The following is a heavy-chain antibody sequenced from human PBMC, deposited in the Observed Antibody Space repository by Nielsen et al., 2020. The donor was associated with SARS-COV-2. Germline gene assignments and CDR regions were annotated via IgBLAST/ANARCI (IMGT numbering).Heavy chain of an antibody. CDR3: AKSGSSSGGYYGMDV. CDR1: GFTFSSYA. CDR2: ISGSGGSA. D-gene: IGHD6-13*01. V-gene: IGHV3-23*01. Sequence: GESLKISCAASGFTFSSYAMSWVRQAPGKGLEWVSDISGSGGSAYYADSVKDRITISRDNSKNTLYLQMNSLRAEDTAVYYCAKSGSSSGGYYGMDVWGQGTTVTVSS. J-gene: IGHJ6*02.